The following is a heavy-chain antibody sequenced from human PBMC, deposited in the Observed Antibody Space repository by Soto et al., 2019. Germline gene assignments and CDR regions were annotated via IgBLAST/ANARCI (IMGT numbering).Heavy chain of an antibody. J-gene: IGHJ4*02. CDR3: AKGYYGSGSYDY. CDR2: ISGDGDRT. V-gene: IGHV3-23*01. CDR1: GFTFNNYA. Sequence: EVQLLESGGGLVQPGGSLRLSCAASGFTFNNYAMTWVRHAPGKGLEWVSGISGDGDRTYYTDSVKGRFTISRDNSKNTLYLQMSSLRVEDTAVYHCAKGYYGSGSYDYWGQGTLVTVSS. D-gene: IGHD3-10*01.